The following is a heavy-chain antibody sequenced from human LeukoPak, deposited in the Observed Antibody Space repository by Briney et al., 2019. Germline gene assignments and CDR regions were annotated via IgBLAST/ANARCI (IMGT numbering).Heavy chain of an antibody. CDR2: TSGSGGST. V-gene: IGHV3-23*01. J-gene: IGHJ5*02. Sequence: GGSLRLSCAASGFTFSSYSMNWVRQAPGKGLEWVSATSGSGGSTYYADSVKGRFTISRDNSKNTLYLQMNSLRAEDTAVYYCAKDGGFIVVVPEATFDPWGQGTLVTVSS. CDR3: AKDGGFIVVVPEATFDP. D-gene: IGHD2-2*01. CDR1: GFTFSSYS.